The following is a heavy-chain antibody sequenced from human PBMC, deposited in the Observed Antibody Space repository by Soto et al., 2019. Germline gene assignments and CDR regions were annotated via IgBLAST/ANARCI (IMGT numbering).Heavy chain of an antibody. CDR2: INPNSGGT. CDR1: GYTLTGYY. Sequence: RASVKVSCKASGYTLTGYYMHWVRQAPGRGLEWMGWINPNSGGTNYAQKFQGRVTMTRDTSISTAYMALSRLRSDDTAVYYCARLVGSSSSFGNWFDPWGQGTLVTVSS. V-gene: IGHV1-2*02. CDR3: ARLVGSSSSFGNWFDP. J-gene: IGHJ5*02. D-gene: IGHD6-6*01.